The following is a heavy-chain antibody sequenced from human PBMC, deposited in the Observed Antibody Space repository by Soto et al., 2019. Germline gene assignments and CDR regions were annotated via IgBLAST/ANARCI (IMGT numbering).Heavy chain of an antibody. J-gene: IGHJ6*02. CDR1: GFTFSSYA. Sequence: QVQLVESGGGVVQPGRSLRLSCAASGFTFSSYAMHWVRQAPGKGLEWVAVISYDGSNKYYADSVKGRFTISRDNSKNTLYLQMNSLRDEDTAVYYCARDMGVYYYSGMDVWGQGTTVTVSS. CDR3: ARDMGVYYYSGMDV. CDR2: ISYDGSNK. V-gene: IGHV3-30-3*01. D-gene: IGHD3-16*01.